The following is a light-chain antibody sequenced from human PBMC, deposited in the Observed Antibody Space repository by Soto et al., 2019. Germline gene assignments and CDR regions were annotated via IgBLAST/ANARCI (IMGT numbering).Light chain of an antibody. CDR3: QQYYRYPIT. V-gene: IGKV1-5*01. Sequence: DIQMSQSPSTLAASVGYRFTITCRASQRINNWLAWYQQKPGRAPNLLIYDASNLQSGVPSKFGGSGSETEFTLTISSLQPDDFETYYCQQYYRYPITFGQGTRLEIK. CDR2: DAS. J-gene: IGKJ5*01. CDR1: QRINNW.